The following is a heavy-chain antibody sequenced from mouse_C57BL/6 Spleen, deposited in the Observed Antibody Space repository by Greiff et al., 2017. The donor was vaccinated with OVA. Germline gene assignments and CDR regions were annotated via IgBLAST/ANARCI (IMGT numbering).Heavy chain of an antibody. Sequence: QVQLKESGPELVKPGASVKISCKASGYAFSSSWMNWVKQRPGKGLEWIGRIYPGDGDTNYNGKFKGKATLTADKSSSTAYMQLSSLTSEDSAVYYCALGDSSDEYYFDYWGQGTTLTVSS. D-gene: IGHD3-2*02. J-gene: IGHJ2*01. CDR1: GYAFSSSW. V-gene: IGHV1-82*01. CDR2: IYPGDGDT. CDR3: ALGDSSDEYYFDY.